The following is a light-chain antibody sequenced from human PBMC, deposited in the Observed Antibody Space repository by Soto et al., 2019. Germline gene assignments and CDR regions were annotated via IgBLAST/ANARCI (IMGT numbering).Light chain of an antibody. V-gene: IGLV2-23*02. CDR2: EVS. CDR1: SSDVGSYNL. CDR3: CSYAGSSTFYV. Sequence: QSALTQPASVSGSPGQSITISCTGASSDVGSYNLVSWYQQHPGKAPKLMIYEVSKRPSGVSNRFSGSKSGNTAPLTISWLQAEDEADYYCCSYAGSSTFYVFGTGTKVTVL. J-gene: IGLJ1*01.